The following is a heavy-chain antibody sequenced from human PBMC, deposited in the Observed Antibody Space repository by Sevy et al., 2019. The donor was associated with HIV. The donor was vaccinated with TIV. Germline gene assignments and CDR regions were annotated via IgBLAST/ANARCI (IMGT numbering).Heavy chain of an antibody. J-gene: IGHJ6*02. D-gene: IGHD3-16*01. CDR3: ARDRGGNVYYYYYGMDV. CDR1: GFTFSSYA. Sequence: GGSLRLSCAASGFTFSSYAMHWVHQAPGKGLEWVAVISYDGSNKYYADSVKGRFTISRDNSKNTLYLQMNSLRAEDTAVYYCARDRGGNVYYYYYGMDVWGQRTTVTVSS. V-gene: IGHV3-30-3*01. CDR2: ISYDGSNK.